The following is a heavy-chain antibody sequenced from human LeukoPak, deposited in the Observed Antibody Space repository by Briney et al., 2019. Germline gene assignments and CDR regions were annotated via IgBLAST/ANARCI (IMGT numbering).Heavy chain of an antibody. Sequence: SEPLSLTCTVSGGSISTYYWNWIRQSPGKGLEWIGYMYYSGSTNYNPSLKSRVTISVDTSKNESSLKLSSVTAADTAVYYCARTPATTWTNHFDYWGQGTLVTVSS. V-gene: IGHV4-59*01. CDR2: MYYSGST. D-gene: IGHD4-17*01. CDR1: GGSISTYY. J-gene: IGHJ4*02. CDR3: ARTPATTWTNHFDY.